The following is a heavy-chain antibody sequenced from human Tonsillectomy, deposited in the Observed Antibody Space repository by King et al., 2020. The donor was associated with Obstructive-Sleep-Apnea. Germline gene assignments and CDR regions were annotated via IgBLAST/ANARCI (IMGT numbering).Heavy chain of an antibody. D-gene: IGHD6-6*01. CDR1: GFTFSSYS. V-gene: IGHV3-48*04. Sequence: VQLVQSGGGLVQPGGSLRLSCAASGFTFSSYSMNWVRHAPGKGLEWVSYISSSSSTIYYADSVKGRFTISRDNAKNYLYLQMNSLRAEDTAVYYCARQYSSSLYYFDYWGQGTLVTVSS. J-gene: IGHJ4*02. CDR3: ARQYSSSLYYFDY. CDR2: ISSSSSTI.